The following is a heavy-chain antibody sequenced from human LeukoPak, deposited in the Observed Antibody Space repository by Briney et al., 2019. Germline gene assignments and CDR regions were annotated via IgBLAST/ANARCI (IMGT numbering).Heavy chain of an antibody. J-gene: IGHJ6*02. CDR1: GGTFSSYA. CDR3: ARVQGYDFWSGYGMDV. V-gene: IGHV1-69*04. CDR2: IIPIFGIA. D-gene: IGHD3-3*01. Sequence: ASVKVSCKASGGTFSSYAISWVRQAPGQGLEWMGRIIPIFGIANYAQKFRGRVTITADKSTSTAYMELSSLRSEDTAVYYCARVQGYDFWSGYGMDVWGQGTTVTVSS.